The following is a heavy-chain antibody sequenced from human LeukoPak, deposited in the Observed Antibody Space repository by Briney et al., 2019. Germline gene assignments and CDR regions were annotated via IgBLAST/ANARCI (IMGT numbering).Heavy chain of an antibody. CDR1: GGTISDYS. CDR2: ITGRRQHI. CDR3: ARDGVHKGDDPHLDH. Sequence: PAGSLRLSCGASGGTISDYSMSWIRQAPGKGLEWVSSITGRRQHIYYADSVNGRIIIARDNSENSSHLQMTGLKVEHTAVYYCARDGVHKGDDPHLDHWGQGILATVSS. D-gene: IGHD3-10*01. V-gene: IGHV3-21*06. J-gene: IGHJ4*02.